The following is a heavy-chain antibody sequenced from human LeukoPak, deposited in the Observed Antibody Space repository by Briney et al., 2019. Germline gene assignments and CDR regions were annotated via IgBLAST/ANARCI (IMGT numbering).Heavy chain of an antibody. J-gene: IGHJ4*02. CDR3: ARGDYIYGDHPNSFDS. D-gene: IGHD4-17*01. CDR1: GVSITSYY. CDR2: IYTSGST. V-gene: IGHV4-4*07. Sequence: SETLSLTCTVSGVSITSYYWSWIRQPAGKGLEWIGRIYTSGSTNYNPSLKSRATMSADTSKNQFSLKLSSVTAADTAVYYCARGDYIYGDHPNSFDSGGQGPLVTVSP.